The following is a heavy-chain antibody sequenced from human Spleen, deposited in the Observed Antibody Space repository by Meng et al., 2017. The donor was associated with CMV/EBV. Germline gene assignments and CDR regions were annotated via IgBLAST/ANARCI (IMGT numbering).Heavy chain of an antibody. D-gene: IGHD5-24*01. V-gene: IGHV4-34*01. Sequence: CAVYGGSFTGGYYYSWIRQPPGKGLEWIGEIHHTGSTNYNPSLKSRVTISVDTSNNQFSLNLTSVTAADTAVYYCARCALATTRTRYFQHWGPGTLVTV. CDR2: IHHTGST. CDR1: GGSFTGGYY. J-gene: IGHJ1*01. CDR3: ARCALATTRTRYFQH.